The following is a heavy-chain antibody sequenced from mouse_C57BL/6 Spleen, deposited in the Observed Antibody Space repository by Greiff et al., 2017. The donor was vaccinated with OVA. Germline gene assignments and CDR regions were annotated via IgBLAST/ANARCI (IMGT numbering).Heavy chain of an antibody. V-gene: IGHV1-39*01. CDR2: INPNYGTT. CDR1: GYSFTDYN. CDR3: ARTTVVGRDYAMDY. D-gene: IGHD1-1*01. Sequence: VQLQQSGPELVKPGASVKISCKASGYSFTDYNMNWVKQSNGKSLEWIGVINPNYGTTSYNQKFKGKATLTVDQSSSTAYMQLNSLTSEDAAVYYCARTTVVGRDYAMDYWGQGTSVTVSS. J-gene: IGHJ4*01.